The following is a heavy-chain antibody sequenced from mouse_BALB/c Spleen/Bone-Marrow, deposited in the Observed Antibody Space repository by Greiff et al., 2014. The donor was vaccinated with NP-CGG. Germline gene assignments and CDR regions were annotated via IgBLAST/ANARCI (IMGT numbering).Heavy chain of an antibody. CDR1: GYTFTSYY. V-gene: IGHV1S81*02. CDR2: INPSNGGT. J-gene: IGHJ3*01. Sequence: QVQLKQSGAELVKPGASVKLSCKASGYTFTSYYMYWVKQRPGQGLEWIGEINPSNGGTNFNEKSKSKATLTVDKSSSTAYMQLGSLTSEDSAVYYCTREGDSPFAYWGQGTLVTVSA. D-gene: IGHD2-13*01. CDR3: TREGDSPFAY.